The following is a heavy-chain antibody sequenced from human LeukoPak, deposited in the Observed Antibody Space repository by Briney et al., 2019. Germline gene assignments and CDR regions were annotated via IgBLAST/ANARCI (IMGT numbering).Heavy chain of an antibody. Sequence: SETLSLTCTVSGGSISSYYWSWIRQPPGKGLEWIGYIYYSGSTNYNPSLKSRVTISVDTSKNQFSLKLSSVTAADTAVYYCARNYDINWFDPWGRGTLVTVSS. D-gene: IGHD3-22*01. CDR3: ARNYDINWFDP. V-gene: IGHV4-59*08. CDR2: IYYSGST. CDR1: GGSISSYY. J-gene: IGHJ5*02.